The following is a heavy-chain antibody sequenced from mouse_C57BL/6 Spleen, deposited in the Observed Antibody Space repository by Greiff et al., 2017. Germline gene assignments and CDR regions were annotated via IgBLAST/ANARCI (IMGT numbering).Heavy chain of an antibody. J-gene: IGHJ1*03. D-gene: IGHD1-1*01. V-gene: IGHV14-3*01. CDR2: IDPANGNT. CDR1: GFNIKNTY. Sequence: EVQLQQSVAELVRPGASVKLSCTASGFNIKNTYMHWVKQRPEQGLEWIGRIDPANGNTKYAPKFQGKATITADTSSNTVYLQLSSLTSEDTAIYYCARAPLYGSSYDWYFDVWGTGTTVTVSS. CDR3: ARAPLYGSSYDWYFDV.